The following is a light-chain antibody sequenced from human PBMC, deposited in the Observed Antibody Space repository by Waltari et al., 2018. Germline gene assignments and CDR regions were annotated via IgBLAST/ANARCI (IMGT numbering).Light chain of an antibody. Sequence: DLQMTQSPSPLSASVAARRTITCPARQSISSYLYRHQQKPGKDPKLLIYAASSLQSGVPSRFSGSGSGTDFTLTISSLQPEDFAPYYCQQGYSTLTIGGGTKVEIK. V-gene: IGKV1-39*01. CDR1: QSISSY. J-gene: IGKJ4*01. CDR2: AAS. CDR3: QQGYSTLT.